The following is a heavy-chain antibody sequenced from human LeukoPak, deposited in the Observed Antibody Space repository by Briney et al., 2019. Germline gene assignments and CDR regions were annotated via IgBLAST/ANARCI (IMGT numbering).Heavy chain of an antibody. Sequence: GGSLRLSCAASGFTFSSYGMHWVRQAPGKGLEWVAVIWYDGSNKYYADSVKGRFTISRDNSKNTLYLQMNSLRAEDTAVYYCAREAGTPMVPSWYFDLWGRGTLVTVSS. D-gene: IGHD5-18*01. CDR2: IWYDGSNK. J-gene: IGHJ2*01. CDR1: GFTFSSYG. V-gene: IGHV3-33*01. CDR3: AREAGTPMVPSWYFDL.